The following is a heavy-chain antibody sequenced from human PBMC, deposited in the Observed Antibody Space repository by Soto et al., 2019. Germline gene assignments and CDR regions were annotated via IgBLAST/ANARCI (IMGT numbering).Heavy chain of an antibody. V-gene: IGHV3-23*01. Sequence: PGGSLRLSCAATGFTFSSYAMSWVRQAPGKGLEWVSVISGSGGGTYYADSVKGRFTISRDKSKNTLYLQMNSLRVEDTAVVYGATTAAARPNLYLDSWGHGTLVSVAS. CDR2: ISGSGGGT. J-gene: IGHJ4*01. CDR3: ATTAAARPNLYLDS. CDR1: GFTFSSYA. D-gene: IGHD6-6*01.